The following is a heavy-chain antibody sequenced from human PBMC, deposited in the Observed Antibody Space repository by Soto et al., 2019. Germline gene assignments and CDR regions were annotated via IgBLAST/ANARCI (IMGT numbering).Heavy chain of an antibody. CDR3: AREAYCGGDCYSHFDY. D-gene: IGHD2-21*02. CDR1: RYTFTSYG. Sequence: QVQLVQSGAEVKKPGASVKVSCKASRYTFTSYGISWVRQAPGQGLEWKGWISAYNGNTNYAQKIQGRVTMTTDTSTSPAYMELRSLRSDDTAVYYCAREAYCGGDCYSHFDYWGQGTLVTVSS. J-gene: IGHJ4*02. V-gene: IGHV1-18*01. CDR2: ISAYNGNT.